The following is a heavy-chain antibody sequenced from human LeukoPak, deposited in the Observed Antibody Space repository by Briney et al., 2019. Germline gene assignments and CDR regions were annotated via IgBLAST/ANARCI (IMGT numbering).Heavy chain of an antibody. D-gene: IGHD5-18*01. CDR1: GFTFSSYA. J-gene: IGHJ4*02. V-gene: IGHV3-23*01. CDR2: ISGSGGST. Sequence: GGSLRLSCAASGFTFSSYAMSWVRQAPGKGLEWVSAISGSGGSTYYADSVKGRFTISRDNAKNSLYLQMNSLRAEDTAVYYCARVRSYGYGLTFDYWGQGTLVTVSS. CDR3: ARVRSYGYGLTFDY.